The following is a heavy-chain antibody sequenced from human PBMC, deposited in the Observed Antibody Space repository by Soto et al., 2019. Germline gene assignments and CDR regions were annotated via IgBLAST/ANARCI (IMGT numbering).Heavy chain of an antibody. CDR3: ASWYCDVLTGYSYDD. CDR1: GGTFNNYG. D-gene: IGHD3-9*01. V-gene: IGHV1-69*01. CDR2: ILPMIPRT. J-gene: IGHJ4*02. Sequence: QVQLVQSGAEVKKPGSAVKVSCKASGGTFNNYGMGWVRQATGQGLKWLGGILPMIPRTNYAQKFQGRVTLTADASRSTGYMELRRLRSEDTAVYYCASWYCDVLTGYSYDDWGQGTLVTFSS.